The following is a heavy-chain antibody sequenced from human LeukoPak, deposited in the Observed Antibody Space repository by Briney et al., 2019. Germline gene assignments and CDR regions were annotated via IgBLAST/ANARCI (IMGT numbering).Heavy chain of an antibody. CDR2: ISSSSSTI. D-gene: IGHD3-22*01. V-gene: IGHV3-48*01. Sequence: GGSLRLSCAASGFTFSNYNMNWVRQAPGKGLEWVSYISSSSSTIYYADSVKGRFTISRDNAKNSLYLQMNSLRAEDTAVYYCARKGSSGPDYWGQGTLVTVSS. CDR1: GFTFSNYN. CDR3: ARKGSSGPDY. J-gene: IGHJ4*02.